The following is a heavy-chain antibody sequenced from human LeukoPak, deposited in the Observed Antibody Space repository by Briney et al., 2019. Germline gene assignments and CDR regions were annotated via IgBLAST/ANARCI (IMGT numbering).Heavy chain of an antibody. CDR3: ARVPYGDYQPASWFDP. V-gene: IGHV1-69*04. D-gene: IGHD4-17*01. CDR1: GGTFSSYA. Sequence: ASVKVSCKASGGTFSSYAISWVRQAPGQGLEWMGRMIPILGIANYAQKFQGRVTITADKSTSTAYMELSSLRSEDTAVYYCARVPYGDYQPASWFDPWGQGTLVTVSS. CDR2: MIPILGIA. J-gene: IGHJ5*02.